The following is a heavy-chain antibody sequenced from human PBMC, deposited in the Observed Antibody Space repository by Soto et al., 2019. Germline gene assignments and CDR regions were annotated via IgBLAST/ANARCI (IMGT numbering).Heavy chain of an antibody. CDR1: GYTFTSYG. V-gene: IGHV1-18*01. J-gene: IGHJ3*02. CDR3: ARDLLRSYDSSGRDAFDI. CDR2: ISAYNGNT. Sequence: QVQLVQSGAEVKKPGASVKVSCKASGYTFTSYGISWVRQAPGQGLEWMGCISAYNGNTNYAQKLQGRAPMTTDTSTSTPYMELSSLRSDETDVYYCARDLLRSYDSSGRDAFDIWGQGKMVTVSS. D-gene: IGHD3-22*01.